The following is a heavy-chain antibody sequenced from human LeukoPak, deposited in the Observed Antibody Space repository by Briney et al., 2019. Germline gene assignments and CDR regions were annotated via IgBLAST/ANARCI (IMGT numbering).Heavy chain of an antibody. J-gene: IGHJ5*02. CDR2: MYYSGST. Sequence: PSETLSLTCTVSGGSISNTSYYWGWIRQPPGKGLEWIGCMYYSGSTYYNPSLKSRVTISVDTSKNQFSLKLSSVTAADTAVYYCARVEVARWFDPWGQGTLVTVSS. V-gene: IGHV4-39*07. CDR3: ARVEVARWFDP. CDR1: GGSISNTSYY.